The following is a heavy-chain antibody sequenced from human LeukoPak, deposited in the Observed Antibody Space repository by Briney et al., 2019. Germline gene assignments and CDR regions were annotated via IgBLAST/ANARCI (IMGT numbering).Heavy chain of an antibody. CDR2: IYYSGST. CDR1: GGSISSHY. Sequence: SETLSLTCTVSGGSISSHYWSWIRQPPGKGLEWIGYIYYSGSTNYNPSLKSRVTISVDTSKNQSSLKLSSVTAADTAVYYCARGHSWSDAFDIWGQGTMVTVSS. J-gene: IGHJ3*02. CDR3: ARGHSWSDAFDI. V-gene: IGHV4-59*11. D-gene: IGHD6-13*01.